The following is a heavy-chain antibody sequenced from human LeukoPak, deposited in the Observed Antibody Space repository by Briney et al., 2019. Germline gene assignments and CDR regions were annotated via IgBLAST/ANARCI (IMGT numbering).Heavy chain of an antibody. CDR2: MNPNSGNT. CDR3: ARARGGSYYYNYMDV. Sequence: ASVNVSCKGSGYTFTSYDINWVRQATGQGLEWMGWMNPNSGNTGYAQNFQGRVTMTRNTSIGTAYMELSSLRSEDTAVYYCARARGGSYYYNYMDVWGKGTTVTVSS. V-gene: IGHV1-8*01. CDR1: GYTFTSYD. D-gene: IGHD3-16*01. J-gene: IGHJ6*03.